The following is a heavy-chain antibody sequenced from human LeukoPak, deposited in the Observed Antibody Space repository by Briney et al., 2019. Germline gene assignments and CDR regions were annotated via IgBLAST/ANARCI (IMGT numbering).Heavy chain of an antibody. CDR2: IRSDGTNK. CDR1: GFTFRNYG. V-gene: IGHV3-30*02. D-gene: IGHD3-22*01. CDR3: ARDSAYYYDSSGYYPRSFDI. Sequence: GGSLRLSCAASGFTFRNYGMHWVRQAPGKGLDWVAFIRSDGTNKHYADSVKGRFTISRDNAKNSLYLQMNSLRAEDTAVYYCARDSAYYYDSSGYYPRSFDIWGQGTMVTVSS. J-gene: IGHJ3*02.